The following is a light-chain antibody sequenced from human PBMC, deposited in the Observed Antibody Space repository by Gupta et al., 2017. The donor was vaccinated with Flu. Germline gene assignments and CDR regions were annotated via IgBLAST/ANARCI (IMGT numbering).Light chain of an antibody. CDR2: GAS. V-gene: IGKV3-20*01. J-gene: IGKJ4*01. CDR3: QQDGSSPLT. CDR1: QSVSSSY. Sequence: GTLSLSPGERATRSCRASQSVSSSYLAWYQQKPGQAPRLLIYGASSRATGIPDRFSGSGSGTDFTLTISRLEPEDFAVYYCQQDGSSPLTFGGGTKVEIK.